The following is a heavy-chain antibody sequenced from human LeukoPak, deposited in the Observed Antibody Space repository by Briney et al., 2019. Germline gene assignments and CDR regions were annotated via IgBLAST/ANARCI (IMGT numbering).Heavy chain of an antibody. CDR2: ISSSSSYI. CDR1: GFTFSSYR. J-gene: IGHJ4*02. Sequence: GGSLRLSCAASGFTFSSYRMNWVRRAPGKGLEWVSSISSSSSYIYYADSVKGRFTISRDNAKSSLYLQMNSLRAEDTAVYYCAREGSGVAGHFDYWGQGTLVTVSS. V-gene: IGHV3-21*01. D-gene: IGHD6-19*01. CDR3: AREGSGVAGHFDY.